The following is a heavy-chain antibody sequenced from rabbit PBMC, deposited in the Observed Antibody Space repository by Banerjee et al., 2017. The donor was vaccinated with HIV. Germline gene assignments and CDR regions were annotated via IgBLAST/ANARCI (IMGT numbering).Heavy chain of an antibody. CDR1: GFSLSSNYY. CDR3: ARDLAGAIGWNFNL. CDR2: IYAGSSGST. V-gene: IGHV1S40*01. J-gene: IGHJ4*01. Sequence: QSLEESGGDLVKPGASLTLTCTASGFSLSSNYYMCWVRQAPGKGLEWIACIYAGSSGSTYYASWAKGRFTISKTSSTTVTLQMTSLTGADTATYFCARDLAGAIGWNFNLWGQGTLVTVS. D-gene: IGHD4-1*01.